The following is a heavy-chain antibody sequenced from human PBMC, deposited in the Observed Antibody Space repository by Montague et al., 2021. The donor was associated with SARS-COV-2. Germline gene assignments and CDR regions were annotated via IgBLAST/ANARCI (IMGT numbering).Heavy chain of an antibody. CDR3: VQPLWFVDSDYVFET. V-gene: IGHV3-74*01. CDR1: GFTFRSYW. CDR2: IKPDGTST. D-gene: IGHD3-16*01. Sequence: SLRLSCPASGFTFRSYWMHWVRQVPGRGPLWVSRIKPDGTSTNYAASVKGRFTISRDNAKNTLSLQMNNLRAEDTGVYYCVQPLWFVDSDYVFETWGQGTLVTVSS. J-gene: IGHJ5*02.